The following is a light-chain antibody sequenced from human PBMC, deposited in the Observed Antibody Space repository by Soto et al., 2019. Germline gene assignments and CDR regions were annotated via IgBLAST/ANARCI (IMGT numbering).Light chain of an antibody. CDR1: SSNIGNSF. CDR3: AAWDDSLNVL. V-gene: IGLV1-47*02. Sequence: QSALTQPPSASGTPGQRVTISCSGSSSNIGNSFVYWYQQFPGAAPRLLIYTNDQRPSDVPDRFSGSKSGTSASLTISGLRSEDEADYYCAAWDDSLNVLFGGGTKLTVL. CDR2: TND. J-gene: IGLJ2*01.